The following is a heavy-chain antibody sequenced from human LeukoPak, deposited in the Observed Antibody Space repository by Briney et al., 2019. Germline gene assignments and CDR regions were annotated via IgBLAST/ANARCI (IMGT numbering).Heavy chain of an antibody. CDR3: ARDPARGISAPQGFDP. CDR1: GGTFSSYA. CDR2: IIPIFGTA. V-gene: IGHV1-69*01. J-gene: IGHJ5*02. D-gene: IGHD3-16*01. Sequence: SVKVSCKASGGTFSSYAISWVRQAPGQGLEWMGGIIPIFGTANYAQKFQGRVTITADESTSTAYMELSSLRSEDTAVYYCARDPARGISAPQGFDPWGQGTLVIVSS.